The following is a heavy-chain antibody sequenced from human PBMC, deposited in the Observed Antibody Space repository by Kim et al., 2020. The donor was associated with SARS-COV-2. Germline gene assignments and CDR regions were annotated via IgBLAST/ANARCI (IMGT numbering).Heavy chain of an antibody. Sequence: GGSLRLSCAASGFTFSSYWMHWGRQVPGKGLVWVSHIFPDGRTTDYADSVKGRFTISRDNAKNMLYLQMNRLGADDTAVYSCERGGFDIWGQGTMVTVSS. CDR1: GFTFSSYW. J-gene: IGHJ3*02. CDR2: IFPDGRTT. CDR3: ERGGFDI. V-gene: IGHV3-74*01.